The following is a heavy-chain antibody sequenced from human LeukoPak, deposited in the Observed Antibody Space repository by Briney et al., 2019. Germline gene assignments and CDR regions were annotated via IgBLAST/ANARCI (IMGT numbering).Heavy chain of an antibody. CDR1: NYTFTSYG. D-gene: IGHD2-15*01. Sequence: GASVKVSCKASNYTFTSYGIHWVRQAPGQGLEWMGWITTFSGKTNYAQKLQDRFTMTTDTSTSTAYMELRSLRSDDTAVYYCARGTISGLDYYYMDVWGKGTTVIVSS. CDR2: ITTFSGKT. J-gene: IGHJ6*03. V-gene: IGHV1-18*01. CDR3: ARGTISGLDYYYMDV.